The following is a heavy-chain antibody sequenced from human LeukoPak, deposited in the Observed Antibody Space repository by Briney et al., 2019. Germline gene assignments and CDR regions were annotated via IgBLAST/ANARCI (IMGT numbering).Heavy chain of an antibody. CDR3: ARRGIAVAGFDY. J-gene: IGHJ4*01. CDR2: ISSGSDYI. Sequence: PGGSLRLSCAASGFTFNNYYMNCVRQAPGKGLGWVSSISSGSDYIYYADSVKGRFTISRDNAKNSLYLQMNSLRAEDTAVYYCARRGIAVAGFDYWGQGTLVTVSS. CDR1: GFTFNNYY. D-gene: IGHD6-19*01. V-gene: IGHV3-21*01.